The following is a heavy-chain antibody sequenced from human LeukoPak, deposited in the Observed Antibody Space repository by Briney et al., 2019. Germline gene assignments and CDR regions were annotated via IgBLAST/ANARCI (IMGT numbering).Heavy chain of an antibody. V-gene: IGHV1-2*02. CDR2: INPNSGGT. Sequence: AASVKVSCKASGYTFTGYYMHWVRQAPGQGLEWMGWINPNSGGTNYAQKFQGRVTMTRDTPISTAYMELSRLRSDDTAVYYCARAPFTWSTWYPFDYWGQGTLVTVSS. D-gene: IGHD3-16*01. CDR1: GYTFTGYY. J-gene: IGHJ4*02. CDR3: ARAPFTWSTWYPFDY.